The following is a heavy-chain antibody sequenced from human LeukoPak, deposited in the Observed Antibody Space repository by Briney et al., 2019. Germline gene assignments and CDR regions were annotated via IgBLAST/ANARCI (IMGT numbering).Heavy chain of an antibody. J-gene: IGHJ6*01. Sequence: ASVKVSCKASGYTFTGYYMHWVRQAPGQGREWMGGINPNSGGTNYAQKFQGRVTMTRDTSISTAYMERGRLRSDDTAVYYCAREVRAGERYYYGSGIADWIYYYCGMGVWGQGATVTVSS. CDR2: INPNSGGT. CDR1: GYTFTGYY. D-gene: IGHD3-10*01. CDR3: AREVRAGERYYYGSGIADWIYYYCGMGV. V-gene: IGHV1-2*02.